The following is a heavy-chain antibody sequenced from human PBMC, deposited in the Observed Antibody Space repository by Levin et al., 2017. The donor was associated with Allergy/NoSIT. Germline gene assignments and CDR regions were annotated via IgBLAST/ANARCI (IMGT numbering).Heavy chain of an antibody. CDR3: VKRSGSHFFDS. CDR1: GFIFSDHY. Sequence: AGESLKISCAASGFIFSDHYMDWVRQAPGKGLEWVGRTADKADGYDVAYAAFVKGRFTISRDDLDNALYLQMNSLKTEDTAVYYCVKRSGSHFFDSWGQGTLVTVSS. V-gene: IGHV3-72*01. CDR2: TADKADGYDV. J-gene: IGHJ4*02. D-gene: IGHD1-26*01.